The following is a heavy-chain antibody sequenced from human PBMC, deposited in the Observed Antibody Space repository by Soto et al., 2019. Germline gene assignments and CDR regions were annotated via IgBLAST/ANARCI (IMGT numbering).Heavy chain of an antibody. CDR1: GYTFTSYG. V-gene: IGHV1-18*01. Sequence: QVQLVQSGAEVKKPGASVKVSCKASGYTFTSYGISWVRQAPGQGLEWMGWISAYNGNTNYAQKLQGRVTMTTGTCTSTAYMERRSVRSDDTAVYYCARDPARGLRGDTFDIWGQGTMVTVSS. CDR3: ARDPARGLRGDTFDI. CDR2: ISAYNGNT. J-gene: IGHJ3*02. D-gene: IGHD5-18*01.